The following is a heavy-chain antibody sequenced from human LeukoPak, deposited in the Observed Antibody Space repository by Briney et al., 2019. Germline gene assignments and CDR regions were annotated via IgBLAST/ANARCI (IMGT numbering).Heavy chain of an antibody. J-gene: IGHJ4*02. CDR2: IKSDESST. V-gene: IGHV3-74*01. Sequence: GGSLRLSCAASGFTFSSYWMHWVRQAPGKGLVWVSRIKSDESSTSYADSVKGRSTISRDNAKNTLYLQMNSLRAEDTAVYYCASAERVDGGYVRWGYWGQGTLVIVSS. CDR1: GFTFSSYW. CDR3: ASAERVDGGYVRWGY. D-gene: IGHD5-12*01.